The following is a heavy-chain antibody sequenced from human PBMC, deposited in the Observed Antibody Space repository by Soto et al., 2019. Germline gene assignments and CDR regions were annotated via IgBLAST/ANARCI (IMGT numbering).Heavy chain of an antibody. Sequence: GGALKGSCAAPGFTCSTNGMTWVRQPPGKGLEWVSIISGNSDTTYYADSVKGRFTVSRDNSKSTVYLQMNSLRVEDTAIYYCVKDNNWAGPGWGKGTLVTVSS. V-gene: IGHV3-23*01. CDR2: ISGNSDTT. CDR1: GFTCSTNG. J-gene: IGHJ4*02. D-gene: IGHD3-16*01. CDR3: VKDNNWAGPG.